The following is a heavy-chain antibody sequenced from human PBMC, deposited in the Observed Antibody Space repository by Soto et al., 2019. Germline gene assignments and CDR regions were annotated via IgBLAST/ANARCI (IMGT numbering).Heavy chain of an antibody. CDR1: GYTFTSYD. V-gene: IGHV1-8*01. D-gene: IGHD4-4*01. Sequence: ASVKVSCTASGYTFTSYDINWVRQATGQGLEWMGWMNPNSGNTGYAQKFQGRVTMTRNTSISTAYMELSSLRSEDTAVYYCARGPSLDDYSNYVGDNWFDPWGQGTLVTVSS. CDR3: ARGPSLDDYSNYVGDNWFDP. J-gene: IGHJ5*02. CDR2: MNPNSGNT.